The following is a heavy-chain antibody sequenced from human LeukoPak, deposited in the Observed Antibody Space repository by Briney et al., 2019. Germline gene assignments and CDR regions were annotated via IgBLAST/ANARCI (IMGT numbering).Heavy chain of an antibody. D-gene: IGHD3-9*01. CDR2: IYTSGST. J-gene: IGHJ4*02. CDR1: GGSISSYY. Sequence: PSETLSLTCTVSGGSISSYYWSWIRQPAGKGLEWIGRIYTSGSTNYNPSLKSRVTMSVDTSKNQFSLKLSSVTAADTAVYYCARDLPDILTGYYFDYWGQGTLVTVSS. CDR3: ARDLPDILTGYYFDY. V-gene: IGHV4-4*07.